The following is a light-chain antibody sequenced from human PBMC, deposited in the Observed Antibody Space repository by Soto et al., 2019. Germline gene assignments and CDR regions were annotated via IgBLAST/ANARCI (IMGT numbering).Light chain of an antibody. CDR2: DAS. CDR3: QQYNTSPWT. J-gene: IGKJ1*01. CDR1: QSIPTW. V-gene: IGKV1-5*01. Sequence: DIQMTQSPSTLSASVGDRVTITCRASQSIPTWLAWYQQKPGKAPKLLIYDASSLKSGVPSRISGGGSGTEFTLTISSRQPDDFTTYYCQQYNTSPWTFGQGTKVDIK.